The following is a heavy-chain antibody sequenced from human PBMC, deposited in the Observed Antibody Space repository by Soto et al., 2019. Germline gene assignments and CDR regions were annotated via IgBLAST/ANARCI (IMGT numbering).Heavy chain of an antibody. V-gene: IGHV3-23*01. CDR3: AKRAEDFWSGQTMPDDY. CDR2: ISGSGGST. CDR1: GFTFSSYA. D-gene: IGHD3-3*01. J-gene: IGHJ4*02. Sequence: GGSLRLSCAASGFTFSSYAMSWVRQAPGKGLEWVSAISGSGGSTYYADSVKGRFTISRDNSKNTLYLQMNSLRAEDTAVYYCAKRAEDFWSGQTMPDDYWGQGTLVTVSS.